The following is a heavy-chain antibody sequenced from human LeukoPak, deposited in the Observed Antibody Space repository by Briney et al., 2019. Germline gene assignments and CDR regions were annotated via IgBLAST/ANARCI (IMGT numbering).Heavy chain of an antibody. Sequence: ASVKVSCKASGYTFTGYYMHWVRQAPGQGLEWMGWINPNSGGTNYAQKFQGRVTMTRDTSISTAYMELSRLRSDDTAVYYCARDLLNSSGWYLKGVAFDVWGLGTMVTVSS. CDR1: GYTFTGYY. J-gene: IGHJ3*01. V-gene: IGHV1-2*02. D-gene: IGHD6-19*01. CDR3: ARDLLNSSGWYLKGVAFDV. CDR2: INPNSGGT.